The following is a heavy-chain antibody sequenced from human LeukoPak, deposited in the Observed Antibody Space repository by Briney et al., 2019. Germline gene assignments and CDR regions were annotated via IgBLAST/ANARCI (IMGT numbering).Heavy chain of an antibody. CDR2: ISSSSSYM. V-gene: IGHV3-21*06. CDR1: GFTVSSNY. J-gene: IGHJ6*02. Sequence: GGSLRLSCAVSGFTVSSNYMSWVRQAPGKGLEWVSSISSSSSYMYYADSVKGRFTISRDNAKNSLYLQMNSLRAGDTAVYYCARDRDVPAIGMDVWGQGTTVTVSS. CDR3: ARDRDVPAIGMDV.